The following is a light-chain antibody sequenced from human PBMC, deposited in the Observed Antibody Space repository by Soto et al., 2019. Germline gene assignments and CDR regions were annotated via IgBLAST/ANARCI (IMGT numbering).Light chain of an antibody. CDR2: GAS. Sequence: EIVLTQSPGTLSLSPGERATLSCRASQSVSNNYLAWYQQKPGQAPRLLIYGASNRATGIQDRLSGSGSGTDFTLTISRLEPEDFAVYYCQKYGSSGTLGQGTKVDIK. CDR1: QSVSNNY. CDR3: QKYGSSGT. J-gene: IGKJ1*01. V-gene: IGKV3-20*01.